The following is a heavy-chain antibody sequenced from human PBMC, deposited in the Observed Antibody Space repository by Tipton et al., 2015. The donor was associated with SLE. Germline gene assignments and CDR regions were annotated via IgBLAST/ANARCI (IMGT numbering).Heavy chain of an antibody. CDR2: IIHSGVT. CDR3: ARVAPTEVFDY. CDR1: GESFNGYF. V-gene: IGHV4-34*12. D-gene: IGHD1-1*01. J-gene: IGHJ4*02. Sequence: GSLRLSCTVYGESFNGYFWTWIRQPPGKGLEWIAEIIHSGVTNYNPSLRSRVTISVDMSKNQVSLKLSSVTAADTAVYYCARVAPTEVFDYWGQGTLVTVSS.